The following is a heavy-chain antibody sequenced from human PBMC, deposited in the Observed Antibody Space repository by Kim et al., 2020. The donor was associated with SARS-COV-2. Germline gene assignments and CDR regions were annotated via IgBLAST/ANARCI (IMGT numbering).Heavy chain of an antibody. CDR2: ISYAGSNK. V-gene: IGHV3-30*18. CDR3: AKDLMTTVTTLSYFDY. J-gene: IGHJ4*02. CDR1: GFTFSSYG. D-gene: IGHD4-17*01. Sequence: GGSLRLSCAASGFTFSSYGMHWVRQAPGKGLEWVAVISYAGSNKYYADSVKGRFTISRDNSKNTLYLQMNSLRAEDTAVYYCAKDLMTTVTTLSYFDYWGQGTLVTVSS.